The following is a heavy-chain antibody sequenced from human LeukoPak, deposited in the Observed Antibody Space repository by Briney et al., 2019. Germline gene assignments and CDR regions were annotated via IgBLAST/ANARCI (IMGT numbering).Heavy chain of an antibody. CDR1: GYTFSNYA. Sequence: ASVKVSCKASGYTFSNYAIHWVRQAPGQRFEWMGWINAGNGHTKYSQNFQGRVTITRDSSASTVYMELSSLTSEDTAVHYCARGIWSARTVDYYLDSWGQGTLVTVSS. D-gene: IGHD2-21*01. V-gene: IGHV1-3*01. CDR3: ARGIWSARTVDYYLDS. J-gene: IGHJ4*02. CDR2: INAGNGHT.